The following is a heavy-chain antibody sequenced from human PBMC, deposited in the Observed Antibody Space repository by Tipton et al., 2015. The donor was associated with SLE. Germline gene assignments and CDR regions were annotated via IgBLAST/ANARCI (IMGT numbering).Heavy chain of an antibody. CDR2: ISAYNGNT. Sequence: QLVQSGAEAKKPGASVKVSCKASGYTFTSYGISWVRQAPGQGLEWMGWISAYNGNTNYAQKLQGRVTMTTDTSTITAYMELRSLRSDDTAVYYCARDTAQYSSGWYLIGYWGQGTLGTVSS. V-gene: IGHV1-18*01. CDR3: ARDTAQYSSGWYLIGY. CDR1: GYTFTSYG. D-gene: IGHD6-19*01. J-gene: IGHJ4*02.